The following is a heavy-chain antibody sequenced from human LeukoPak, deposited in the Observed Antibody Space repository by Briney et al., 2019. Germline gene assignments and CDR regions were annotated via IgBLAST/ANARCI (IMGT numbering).Heavy chain of an antibody. Sequence: GGSLRLSCAASGFTFSNYAMSWVRQAPGKGLEWVSTISGGGGSTYYADSVKGRFTISRDNSKNTLYVQMNSLRVEDTAVYYCAKDFGSSGWYPFDYWGQGTLVAVSS. CDR2: ISGGGGST. CDR1: GFTFSNYA. CDR3: AKDFGSSGWYPFDY. J-gene: IGHJ4*02. V-gene: IGHV3-23*01. D-gene: IGHD6-19*01.